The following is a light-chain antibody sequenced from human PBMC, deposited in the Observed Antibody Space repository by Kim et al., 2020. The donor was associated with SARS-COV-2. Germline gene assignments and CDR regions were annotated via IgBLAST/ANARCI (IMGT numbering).Light chain of an antibody. CDR2: QDS. J-gene: IGLJ2*01. CDR1: KLGDEY. Sequence: VSPERTASIPCSGDKLGDEYACWYQQKPGQSPVLVIYQDSKRPSGIPERFSGSNSGNTATLTISGTQAMDEADYYCQAWDSSTVVFGGGTQLTVL. CDR3: QAWDSSTVV. V-gene: IGLV3-1*01.